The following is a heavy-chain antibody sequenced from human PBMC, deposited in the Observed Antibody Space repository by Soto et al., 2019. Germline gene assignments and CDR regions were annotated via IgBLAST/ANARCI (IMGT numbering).Heavy chain of an antibody. CDR1: GFTFSSYD. Sequence: EVQLVASGGGLVQPGGSLRLSCAASGFTFSSYDMHWVRQVTGKGLEWVSAIGTAGDAYYPNSVKGRFTISRENAKNSLYLHMNSLRAGHTAVYSCARAFITGVLDYWGHGTLVTFSS. J-gene: IGHJ4*01. V-gene: IGHV3-13*04. CDR2: IGTAGDA. D-gene: IGHD3-10*01. CDR3: ARAFITGVLDY.